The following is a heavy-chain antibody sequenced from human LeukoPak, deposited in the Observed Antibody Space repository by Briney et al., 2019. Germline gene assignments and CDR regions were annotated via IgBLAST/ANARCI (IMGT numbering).Heavy chain of an antibody. J-gene: IGHJ4*02. Sequence: GKSLRLSCAASGFTFSSYGMHWVRQPPGKGLEWVAVISYDGSNKYYADSVKGRFTISRDNSKNTLYLQMNSLRAEDTAVYYCARGSGGYSGYADYWGQGTLVTVSS. D-gene: IGHD5-12*01. CDR3: ARGSGGYSGYADY. CDR1: GFTFSSYG. CDR2: ISYDGSNK. V-gene: IGHV3-30*03.